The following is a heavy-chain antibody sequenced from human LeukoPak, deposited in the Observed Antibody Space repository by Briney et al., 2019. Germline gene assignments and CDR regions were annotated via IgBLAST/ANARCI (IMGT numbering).Heavy chain of an antibody. CDR2: INPNSGGT. J-gene: IGHJ4*02. D-gene: IGHD3-9*01. Sequence: GASVKVSCKASGYTFTGYYMHWVRQAPGQGLEWMGWINPNSGGTNYAQKFQGRVTMTTDTSTSTAYMELRSLRSDDTAVYYCARDRKAYFDWLPHPPFDYWGQGTLVTVSS. V-gene: IGHV1-2*02. CDR1: GYTFTGYY. CDR3: ARDRKAYFDWLPHPPFDY.